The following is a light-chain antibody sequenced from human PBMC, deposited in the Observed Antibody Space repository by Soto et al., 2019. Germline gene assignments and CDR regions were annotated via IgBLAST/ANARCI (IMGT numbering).Light chain of an antibody. CDR2: DAS. Sequence: EIVLTQSPATLSLSPGERASLSCRASQSVSTYLAWYQQKPGQAPRLLIYDASNRATGIPARFRGSGSGIDFTLTISSLEPEDFAVYYCQQRSNWWTFGQGTKVDIK. CDR3: QQRSNWWT. CDR1: QSVSTY. V-gene: IGKV3-11*01. J-gene: IGKJ1*01.